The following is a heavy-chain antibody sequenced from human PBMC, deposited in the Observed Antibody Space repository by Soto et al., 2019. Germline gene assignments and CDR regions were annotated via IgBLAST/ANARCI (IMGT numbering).Heavy chain of an antibody. V-gene: IGHV4-59*01. CDR3: ARESARRGPYGDYNFDY. J-gene: IGHJ4*02. CDR1: GGSISSYY. D-gene: IGHD4-17*01. Sequence: SETLSLTCTVSGGSISSYYWSWIRQPPGKGLEWIGYTYYSGSTNYNPSLKSRVTISVDTSKNQFSLKLSSVTAADTAVYYCARESARRGPYGDYNFDYWGQGTLVTVSS. CDR2: TYYSGST.